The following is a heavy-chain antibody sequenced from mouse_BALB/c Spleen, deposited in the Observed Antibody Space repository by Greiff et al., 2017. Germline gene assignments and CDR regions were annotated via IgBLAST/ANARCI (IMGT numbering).Heavy chain of an antibody. V-gene: IGHV14-1*02. D-gene: IGHD1-2*01. J-gene: IGHJ1*01. Sequence: VQLKQSGAELVRPGALVKLSCKASGFNITDYYMHWVKQRPEQGLEWIGWIDPENGNTIYDPKFQGKASITADTSSNTAYLQLSSLTSEDTAVYYCAEGLTATWYFDVWGAGTTVTVSS. CDR3: AEGLTATWYFDV. CDR2: IDPENGNT. CDR1: GFNITDYY.